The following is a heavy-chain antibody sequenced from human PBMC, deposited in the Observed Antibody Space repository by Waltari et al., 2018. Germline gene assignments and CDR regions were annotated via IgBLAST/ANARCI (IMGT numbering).Heavy chain of an antibody. V-gene: IGHV5-51*01. D-gene: IGHD5-12*01. J-gene: IGHJ4*02. CDR2: IYPRDSDT. CDR1: GYSFTSYW. Sequence: EVQLVQSGAEVKKPGESLKISCTGTGYSFTSYWIGWVRQMPGKGLEWMGIIYPRDSDTRSSPSFPGQVTFSADTSISTAYRQWSSLPASDSAMYYCARRRDSGQQADYWGQGTLLTVSS. CDR3: ARRRDSGQQADY.